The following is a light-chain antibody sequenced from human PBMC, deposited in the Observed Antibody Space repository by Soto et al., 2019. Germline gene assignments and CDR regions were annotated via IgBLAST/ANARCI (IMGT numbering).Light chain of an antibody. Sequence: DIVMTQSPSSLSASPGDRVTISCRASQSISSYLTWYQQKPGKATKLLIYAASSVQSGVPSRISGSGSGTDFTLTISSLQPEDFATYYCQQSYSTPPTFGQGTKLEIK. V-gene: IGKV1-39*01. CDR1: QSISSY. CDR3: QQSYSTPPT. CDR2: AAS. J-gene: IGKJ2*01.